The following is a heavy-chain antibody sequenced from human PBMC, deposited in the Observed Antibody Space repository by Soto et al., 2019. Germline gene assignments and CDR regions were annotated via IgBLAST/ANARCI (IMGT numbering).Heavy chain of an antibody. CDR2: IYHSGST. D-gene: IGHD3-22*01. CDR1: GGSISSSNW. J-gene: IGHJ4*02. V-gene: IGHV4-4*02. Sequence: SETLSLTCAVSGGSISSSNWWSWVRQPPGKGLEWIGEIYHSGSTNYNPSLKSRVTISVDKSKNQFSLKLSSVTAADTAVYYCASETYYYDSSGYFPNWRQRTLVTVSS. CDR3: ASETYYYDSSGYFPN.